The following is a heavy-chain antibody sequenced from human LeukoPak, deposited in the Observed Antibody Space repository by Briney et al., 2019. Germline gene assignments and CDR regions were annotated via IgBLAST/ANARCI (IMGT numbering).Heavy chain of an antibody. V-gene: IGHV1-2*02. J-gene: IGHJ4*02. CDR3: AREWLIVVTGTGHLDY. Sequence: ASVKVACKASGYSFSGFYMHWVRQAPGQGLECMGWIIPNTGGTNYAQKFQGRVTMTRDTTLSTAYMELSSMRSDDTAVYSCAREWLIVVTGTGHLDYWDQGTLVTVSS. D-gene: IGHD6-19*01. CDR2: IIPNTGGT. CDR1: GYSFSGFY.